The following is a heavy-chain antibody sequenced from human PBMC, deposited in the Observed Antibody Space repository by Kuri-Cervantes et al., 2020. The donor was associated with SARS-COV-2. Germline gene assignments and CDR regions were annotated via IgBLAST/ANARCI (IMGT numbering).Heavy chain of an antibody. Sequence: ESLKISCTVSGYSISSGYYWGLSRQPPGKGLGWIGSIYHSGSTYYNPSLKSRVTISVDTYKYQFSLKLSSVTAADTAVYYCARDNYDFWSGASVPGYWGQGTLVTVSS. J-gene: IGHJ4*02. CDR3: ARDNYDFWSGASVPGY. V-gene: IGHV4-38-2*02. CDR1: GYSISSGYY. CDR2: IYHSGST. D-gene: IGHD3-3*01.